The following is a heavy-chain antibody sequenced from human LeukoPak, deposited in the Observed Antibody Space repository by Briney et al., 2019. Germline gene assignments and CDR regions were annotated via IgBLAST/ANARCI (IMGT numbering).Heavy chain of an antibody. CDR1: GFTFSSYE. D-gene: IGHD6-13*01. CDR3: AKDRAGNSWNFDY. Sequence: GGSLRLSCAASGFTFSSYEMNWVRQAPGKGLEWVSYISRSGSTIYYADSVKGRFTISRDNAKNSLYLQMNSLRTEDMAVYYCAKDRAGNSWNFDYWGQGILVAVSS. V-gene: IGHV3-48*03. CDR2: ISRSGSTI. J-gene: IGHJ4*02.